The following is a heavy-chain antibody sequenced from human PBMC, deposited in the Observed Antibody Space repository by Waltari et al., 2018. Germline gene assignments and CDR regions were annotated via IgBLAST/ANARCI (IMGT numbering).Heavy chain of an antibody. J-gene: IGHJ5*02. CDR3: ARVTCITIFGVVIASWFDP. V-gene: IGHV4-31*01. CDR2: IYYSGST. Sequence: QVQLQESGPGLVKPSQTLSLTCTVSGSSISSGGYYWSWIRQHPGKGLEWIGYIYYSGSTYYNPSLKSLVTISVDTSKNQFSLKLSSVTAADTAVYYCARVTCITIFGVVIASWFDPWGQGTLVTVSS. D-gene: IGHD3-3*01. CDR1: GSSISSGGYY.